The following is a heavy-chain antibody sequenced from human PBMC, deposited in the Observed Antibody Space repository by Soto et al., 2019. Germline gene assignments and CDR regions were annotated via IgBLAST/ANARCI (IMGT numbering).Heavy chain of an antibody. CDR2: ITATDGST. CDR3: VKGLYVWGVTGDY. V-gene: IGHV3-23*01. J-gene: IGHJ4*02. D-gene: IGHD3-10*02. Sequence: EVQLLESGGGVAQPGGSLRVSCAASGFPFSDYAMSWVRQAPGKGLEWVSIITATDGSTYYADSVKGRFTISRDDAKNTLHLQMNSLRDENTAVYYCVKGLYVWGVTGDYWGQGTLVTVSS. CDR1: GFPFSDYA.